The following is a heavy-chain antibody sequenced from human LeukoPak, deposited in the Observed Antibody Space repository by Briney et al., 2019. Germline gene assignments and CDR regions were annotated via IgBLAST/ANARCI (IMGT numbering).Heavy chain of an antibody. CDR3: ARGLSRPWFDP. D-gene: IGHD2/OR15-2a*01. CDR2: VDYSGDT. CDR1: GGSVSSNDYF. Sequence: PSETLSLTCTVSGGSVSSNDYFWGWIRQSAAKGLEWIGSVDYSGDTYYNPSLKSRLTISIDTSRNQFSLRLSSVTAAGADTAVYYCARGLSRPWFDPWGQGTLVTVSS. V-gene: IGHV4-39*07. J-gene: IGHJ5*02.